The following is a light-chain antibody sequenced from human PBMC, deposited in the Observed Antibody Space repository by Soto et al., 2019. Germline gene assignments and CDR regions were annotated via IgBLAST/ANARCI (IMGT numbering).Light chain of an antibody. V-gene: IGKV3-15*01. Sequence: EIVMTQSPATLSVSPGERATLSCRASQSVSSNLAWYQQKPGQAPRLLIYGASTRATGISARFSGGGSGTEFTLSISSLQSEDFAVYYCQQYGSSRTFGQGTKVDIK. CDR1: QSVSSN. J-gene: IGKJ1*01. CDR2: GAS. CDR3: QQYGSSRT.